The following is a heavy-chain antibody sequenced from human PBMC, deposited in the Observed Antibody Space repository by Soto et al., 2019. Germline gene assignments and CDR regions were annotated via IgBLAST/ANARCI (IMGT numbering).Heavy chain of an antibody. CDR2: ISGSGTDT. CDR3: AKDLLSSYYYGMDA. J-gene: IGHJ6*02. V-gene: IGHV3-23*01. D-gene: IGHD3-10*01. Sequence: EVQLLESGGGLVQPGGSLRLSCAASGFMFGSYAMSWVRQAPGKGLEWVSGISGSGTDTYYADAVKGRVTISRDNAKNTLYLQMNGLRADDTAIYYCAKDLLSSYYYGMDAWGQGTTVTVSS. CDR1: GFMFGSYA.